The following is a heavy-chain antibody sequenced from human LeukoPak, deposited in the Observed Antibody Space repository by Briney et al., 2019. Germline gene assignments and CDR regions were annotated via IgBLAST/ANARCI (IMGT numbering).Heavy chain of an antibody. J-gene: IGHJ4*02. V-gene: IGHV3-23*01. Sequence: PGGSLRLSSAAWGFPYRRYAMRWVPQAPARGLGWVSAIGGSGGITYYAVYVKGRFTSSRDNTRNTLYLQMNSLRAEDTAVYYCAKESVRYSSSGEGQKWGQGTLVTVSS. CDR3: AKESVRYSSSGEGQK. CDR1: GFPYRRYA. CDR2: IGGSGGIT. D-gene: IGHD6-13*01.